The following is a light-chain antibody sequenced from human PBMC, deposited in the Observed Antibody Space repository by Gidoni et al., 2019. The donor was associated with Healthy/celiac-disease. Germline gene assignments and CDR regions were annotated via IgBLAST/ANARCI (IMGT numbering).Light chain of an antibody. CDR3: QQYGSSPALFT. CDR1: QSVSSSY. CDR2: GAS. Sequence: EIVFTQSPGTLSLSPGERATLSCRASQSVSSSYLAWYQQKPGQAPRLLIYGASSRATGIPDRFSGSGSGTEFTLTISRLEHEDVAVYYCQQYGSSPALFTFGPGTKVDIK. J-gene: IGKJ3*01. V-gene: IGKV3-20*01.